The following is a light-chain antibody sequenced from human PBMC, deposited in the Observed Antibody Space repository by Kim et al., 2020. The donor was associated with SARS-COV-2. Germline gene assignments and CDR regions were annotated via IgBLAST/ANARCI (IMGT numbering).Light chain of an antibody. Sequence: SYELTQPPSVSLATGKTARITCGGNNIGSKSAHWYQQKPGQAPVLVIYYDSDRPSGISERFSGSNSGNTATLTISRVVAGDEADYSCPVWDSSSDHLFGGGTQLTVL. V-gene: IGLV3-21*04. CDR3: PVWDSSSDHL. J-gene: IGLJ2*01. CDR2: YDS. CDR1: NIGSKS.